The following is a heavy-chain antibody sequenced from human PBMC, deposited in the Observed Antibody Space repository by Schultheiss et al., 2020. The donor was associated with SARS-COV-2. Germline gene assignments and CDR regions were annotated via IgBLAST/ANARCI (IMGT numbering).Heavy chain of an antibody. D-gene: IGHD2-2*01. CDR3: ARAGYCSSTSCDHYYYYYMDV. V-gene: IGHV3-20*04. CDR2: INWNGGST. J-gene: IGHJ6*03. Sequence: GGSLRLSCAASGFTFDDYGMSWVRQAPGKGLEWVSGINWNGGSTGYADSVKGRFTISRDNAKNSLYLQMNSLRAKDTALYYCARAGYCSSTSCDHYYYYYMDVWGKGTTVTVSS. CDR1: GFTFDDYG.